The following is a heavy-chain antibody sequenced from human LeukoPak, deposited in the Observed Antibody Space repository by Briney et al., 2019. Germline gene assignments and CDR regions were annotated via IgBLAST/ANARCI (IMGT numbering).Heavy chain of an antibody. V-gene: IGHV3-9*01. CDR1: GFTFDDNA. D-gene: IGHD4-17*01. Sequence: GGSLRLSCAASGFTFDDNAMHWVRQAPGKGLEWVSDISWNSHSIGYADSVKGRFTISRDNAKNSLYLQMNSLRAEDTAVYYCAKGDYGHFDYWGQGTLVTVSS. J-gene: IGHJ4*02. CDR2: ISWNSHSI. CDR3: AKGDYGHFDY.